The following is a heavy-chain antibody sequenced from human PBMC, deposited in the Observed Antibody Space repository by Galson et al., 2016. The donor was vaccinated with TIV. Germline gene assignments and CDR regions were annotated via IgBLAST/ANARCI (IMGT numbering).Heavy chain of an antibody. CDR3: AKDRNTALDTYHYYYGMDV. D-gene: IGHD5-18*01. Sequence: SVKVSCKASGDTFTSYPFNWVRQAPGQGLEWMGGIIPLFGTANYAQKFQGRVTVTADESTSTVYLDLSSLRSEDTAVYYCAKDRNTALDTYHYYYGMDVWGQGTTVTFSS. CDR1: GDTFTSYP. CDR2: IIPLFGTA. J-gene: IGHJ6*02. V-gene: IGHV1-69*13.